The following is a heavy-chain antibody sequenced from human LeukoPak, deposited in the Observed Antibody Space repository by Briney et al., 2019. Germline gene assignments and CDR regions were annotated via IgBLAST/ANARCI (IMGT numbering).Heavy chain of an antibody. V-gene: IGHV3-30-3*01. CDR1: GFTFSSYA. D-gene: IGHD2-2*01. CDR2: ISYYGSNK. J-gene: IGHJ5*02. Sequence: GGSLRLSCAASGFTFSSYAMHGVRQAPAKGLEWVAVISYYGSNKYYADSVKGPFTISRDNSKNTLYLQMNSLRAEDTAVYYCARAHAPRIVVVPAAMDNWFDPWGQGTLVTVSS. CDR3: ARAHAPRIVVVPAAMDNWFDP.